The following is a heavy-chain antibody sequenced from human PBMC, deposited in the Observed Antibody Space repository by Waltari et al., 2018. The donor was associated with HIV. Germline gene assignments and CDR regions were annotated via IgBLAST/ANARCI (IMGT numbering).Heavy chain of an antibody. CDR3: ARLGYCSSTSCYYYYYYGMDV. J-gene: IGHJ6*02. V-gene: IGHV1-8*01. CDR2: MNPNSGNT. Sequence: QVQLVQSGAEVKKPGAAVKVSCKASGYTDTSQDINWVRQATGQGREWRGWMNPNSGNTGYAQKFQGRVTMTRNTSISTAYMELSSLRSEDTAVYYCARLGYCSSTSCYYYYYYGMDVWGQGTTVTVSS. D-gene: IGHD2-2*01. CDR1: GYTDTSQD.